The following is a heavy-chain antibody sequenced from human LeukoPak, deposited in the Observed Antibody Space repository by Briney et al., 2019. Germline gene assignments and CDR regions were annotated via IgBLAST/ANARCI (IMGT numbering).Heavy chain of an antibody. D-gene: IGHD2-15*01. Sequence: ASVKVSCKASGYTFTSYYMHWVRQAPGQGLEWMGVINPRGGSTIYAQNVQARVTMTRDTSTSTVYMDLSSLRSEDTAVYYGARKDCSGGSCPTDYWGQGTLVTVSS. CDR1: GYTFTSYY. V-gene: IGHV1-46*01. J-gene: IGHJ4*02. CDR3: ARKDCSGGSCPTDY. CDR2: INPRGGST.